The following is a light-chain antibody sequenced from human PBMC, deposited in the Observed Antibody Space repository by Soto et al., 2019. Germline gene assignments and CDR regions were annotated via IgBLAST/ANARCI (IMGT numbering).Light chain of an antibody. CDR3: SSYAGSNTDYV. J-gene: IGLJ1*01. CDR2: EVS. Sequence: QAVVTQPPSASGSPGQSVTISCTGTSSDVGGYNYVSWYQQHPGKVPKLMIYEVSKRPSGVPDRFSGSKSGNTASLTVSGLQAEDEADYYCSSYAGSNTDYVFGTGTKLTVL. CDR1: SSDVGGYNY. V-gene: IGLV2-8*01.